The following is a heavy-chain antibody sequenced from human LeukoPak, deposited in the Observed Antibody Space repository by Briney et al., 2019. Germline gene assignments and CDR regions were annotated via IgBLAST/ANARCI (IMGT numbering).Heavy chain of an antibody. Sequence: SGTLSLTCAVSGGSISSSNWWSWVRQPPGKGLEWIGEIYHSGSTNYNPSLKSRVTISVDKSKNQFSLKLSSVTAADTAVYYCARDKGDYDTSGSLFIFGGQGTLVTVSS. J-gene: IGHJ4*02. CDR2: IYHSGST. V-gene: IGHV4-4*02. CDR1: GGSISSSNW. D-gene: IGHD3-22*01. CDR3: ARDKGDYDTSGSLFIF.